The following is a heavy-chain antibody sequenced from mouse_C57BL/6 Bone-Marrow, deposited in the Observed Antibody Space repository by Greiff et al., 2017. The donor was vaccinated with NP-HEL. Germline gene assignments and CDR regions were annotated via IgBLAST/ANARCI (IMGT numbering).Heavy chain of an antibody. D-gene: IGHD1-1*01. J-gene: IGHJ2*01. CDR1: GYSITSGYY. CDR3: ARRRYYGSSPYFDY. Sequence: VQLQESGPGLVKPSQSLSLTCSVTGYSITSGYYWNWIRQFPGNKLKWMGYISYDGSNNYNPSLKNRISITRDTSKNQFFLKLNSVTTEDTATYYCARRRYYGSSPYFDYWGQGTTLTVSS. CDR2: ISYDGSN. V-gene: IGHV3-6*01.